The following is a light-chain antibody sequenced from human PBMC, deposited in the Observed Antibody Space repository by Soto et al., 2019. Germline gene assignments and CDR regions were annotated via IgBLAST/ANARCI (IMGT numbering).Light chain of an antibody. Sequence: EIVLTQSPGTLSLSPGERATLSCRASQSVSSSYLAWYQQKPGQAPRLLIYDASSSATGIPDRFSGSGSGTHFTLTSSRLEPEDFAVYYCQHYGYSPAFGGGTKVEIK. CDR2: DAS. J-gene: IGKJ4*01. V-gene: IGKV3-20*01. CDR1: QSVSSSY. CDR3: QHYGYSPA.